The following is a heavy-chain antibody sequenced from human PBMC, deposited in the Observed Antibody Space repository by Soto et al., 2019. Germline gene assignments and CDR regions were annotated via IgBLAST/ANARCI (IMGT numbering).Heavy chain of an antibody. J-gene: IGHJ3*02. CDR3: ARDRSYDNNGFKENRFKNSIELVNASDI. D-gene: IGHD3-22*01. V-gene: IGHV4-4*07. CDR1: GGSISSYY. Sequence: PSETLSLTCTVSGGSISSYYWSWIRQPAGKGLEWIGRIYTSGSTNYNPSLKSRVTMSVDTSKNQFSLKLSCVTAADTAVYYCARDRSYDNNGFKENRFKNSIELVNASDIWGEATMVTVSS. CDR2: IYTSGST.